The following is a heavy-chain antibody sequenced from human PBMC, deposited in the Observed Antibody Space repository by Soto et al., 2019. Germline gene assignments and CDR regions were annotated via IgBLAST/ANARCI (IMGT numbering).Heavy chain of an antibody. CDR1: GFTFSSYA. V-gene: IGHV3-64*01. Sequence: GGSLRLSCAASGFTFSSYAMHWVRQAPGKGLEYVSAISSNGGSTYYANSVKGRFTISRDNSKNTLYLQMGSLRAEDMAVYYCARGGSGSYFFDYWGQGTLVTVSS. CDR2: ISSNGGST. CDR3: ARGGSGSYFFDY. J-gene: IGHJ4*02. D-gene: IGHD2-15*01.